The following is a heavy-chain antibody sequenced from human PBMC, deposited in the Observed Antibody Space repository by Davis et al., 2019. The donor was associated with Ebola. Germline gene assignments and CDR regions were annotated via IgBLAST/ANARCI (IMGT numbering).Heavy chain of an antibody. CDR1: GFSLSTSGVC. J-gene: IGHJ4*02. D-gene: IGHD3-3*01. CDR2: IDWDDDK. CDR3: ARTTLSTVFGVVLPYSDYYFDV. Sequence: SGPTLVKPTHTLTLTCSFSGFSLSTSGVCVSWIRQPPGKALEWPARIDWDDDKYYNSSLKTRLTISKDTFKNHVVLRMTNMDPADTATYYCARTTLSTVFGVVLPYSDYYFDVWGQGTLVTVSS. V-gene: IGHV2-70*11.